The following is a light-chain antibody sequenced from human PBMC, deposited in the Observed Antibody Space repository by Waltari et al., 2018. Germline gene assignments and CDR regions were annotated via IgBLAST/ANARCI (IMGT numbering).Light chain of an antibody. Sequence: SYELTQPPSVSVSPGQTARITCSGDALPKQYVYWYQQKSGQAPILVMYKDRERPSGIPGRFSGSSSGTTVTLTISGVQAEDEADYYYQSGDNSGTNRVLFGGGTKLTVL. J-gene: IGLJ2*01. CDR1: ALPKQY. V-gene: IGLV3-25*03. CDR3: QSGDNSGTNRVL. CDR2: KDR.